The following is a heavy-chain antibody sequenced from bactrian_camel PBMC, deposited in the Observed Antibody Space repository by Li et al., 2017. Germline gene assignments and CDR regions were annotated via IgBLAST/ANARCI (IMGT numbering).Heavy chain of an antibody. D-gene: IGHD4*01. J-gene: IGHJ4*01. Sequence: VQLVESGGGSVQAGGSLNLSCEASGYNYDRNCLGWFRQAPGQEREVVAHLYVRGDETFYAVAVKGRFIISQDSAKNTVYLQMNNLKPEDTAVYYCAAMSYLPLSDCSEWDHGTQVTVS. CDR2: LYVRGDET. CDR3: AAMSYLPLSDCSE. CDR1: GYNYDRNC. V-gene: IGHV3S63*01.